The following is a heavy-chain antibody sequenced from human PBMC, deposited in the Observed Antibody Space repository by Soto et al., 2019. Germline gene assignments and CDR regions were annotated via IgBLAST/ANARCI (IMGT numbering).Heavy chain of an antibody. CDR3: ARDEDTEMATIIGTGY. V-gene: IGHV3-30-3*01. J-gene: IGHJ4*02. CDR2: ISYDGSNK. D-gene: IGHD5-12*01. CDR1: GFTFSSYA. Sequence: PGGSLRLSCAASGFTFSSYAMHWVRQAPGKGLEWVAVISYDGSNKYYADSVKGRFTISRDNSKNTLYLQMNSLRAEDTAVYYCARDEDTEMATIIGTGYWGQGTLVTVSS.